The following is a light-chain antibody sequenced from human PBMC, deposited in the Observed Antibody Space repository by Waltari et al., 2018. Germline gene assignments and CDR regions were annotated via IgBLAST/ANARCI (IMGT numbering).Light chain of an antibody. CDR1: SRDVGNYNL. CDR3: CSYAGHSTYV. Sequence: QSALTQPASVSGSPGQSITISSPGTSRDVGNYNLVSWYQQHPGKAPKLMIYEVSQRPSGVSNRFSGSKSGNTASLTISGLQPEDETDYYCCSYAGHSTYVFGTGTKVTVL. V-gene: IGLV2-23*02. CDR2: EVS. J-gene: IGLJ1*01.